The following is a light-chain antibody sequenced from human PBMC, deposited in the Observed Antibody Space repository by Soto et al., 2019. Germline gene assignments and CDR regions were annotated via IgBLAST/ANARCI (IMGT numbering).Light chain of an antibody. Sequence: ILMTQSPSSLSASVGDRVTITCHSSQDITNFLHRYRQKPGEAPNLLIYDASTSEAGVPFRFTGSGSVSYFSFTISSLQPEDVATYYCQQYKSLPLPFGGVTNEDIK. CDR2: DAS. J-gene: IGKJ4*01. CDR3: QQYKSLPLP. CDR1: QDITNF. V-gene: IGKV1-33*01.